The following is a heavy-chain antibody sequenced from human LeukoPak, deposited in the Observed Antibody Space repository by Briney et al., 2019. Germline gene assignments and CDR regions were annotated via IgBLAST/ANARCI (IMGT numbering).Heavy chain of an antibody. J-gene: IGHJ4*02. D-gene: IGHD3-22*01. V-gene: IGHV3-48*01. CDR3: ARPHYYDSSGYYPDY. CDR1: GFTFSSYS. CDR2: ISSSSTI. Sequence: GGSLRLSCAASGFTFSSYSMNWVRQAPGKGLEWASYISSSSTIYYADSVKGRFTISGDNAKNSLYLQMNSLRAEDTAVYYCARPHYYDSSGYYPDYWGQGTLVTVSS.